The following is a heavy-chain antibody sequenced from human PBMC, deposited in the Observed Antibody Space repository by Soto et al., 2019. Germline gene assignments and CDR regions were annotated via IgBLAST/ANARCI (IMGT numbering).Heavy chain of an antibody. CDR3: ARGPGSRRP. CDR1: GSAISSAEYS. D-gene: IGHD1-26*01. Sequence: PSETLFLTSAVSGSAISSAEYSWCWIRQPPGEGLEWIGYIYQSESAYYNPSLRSRVTISVDTSKNHFSLHLNSVTAADTAVYYCARGPGSRRPWGQGTLVTVSS. V-gene: IGHV4-30-2*01. CDR2: IYQSESA. J-gene: IGHJ5*02.